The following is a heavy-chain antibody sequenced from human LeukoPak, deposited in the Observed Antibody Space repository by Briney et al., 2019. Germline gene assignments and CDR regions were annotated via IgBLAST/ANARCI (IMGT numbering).Heavy chain of an antibody. D-gene: IGHD2-2*02. Sequence: GGSLRLSCAASGFTFSNYWMSWVRQAPGKGLEWVANIKHDGSNKYYADSVKGRFTISRDNSKNTLYLQMNSLRAEDTAVYYCARDGDIVVVPAAIREYYFDYWGQGTLVTVSS. CDR1: GFTFSNYW. CDR3: ARDGDIVVVPAAIREYYFDY. CDR2: IKHDGSNK. J-gene: IGHJ4*02. V-gene: IGHV3-7*01.